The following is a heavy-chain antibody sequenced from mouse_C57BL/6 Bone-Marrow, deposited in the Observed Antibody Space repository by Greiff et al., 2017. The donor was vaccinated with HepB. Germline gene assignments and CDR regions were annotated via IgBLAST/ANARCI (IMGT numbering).Heavy chain of an antibody. J-gene: IGHJ4*01. CDR1: GYTFTDYY. V-gene: IGHV1-19*01. D-gene: IGHD1-1*01. CDR3: APITTVVAPSAMDY. Sequence: VQLQQSGPVLVKPGASVKMSCKASGYTFTDYYMNWVKQSHGKSLEWIGVINPYNGGTSYNQKFKGKATLTVDKSSSPAYMELNSLTSEDSAVYYCAPITTVVAPSAMDYWGQGTSVTVSS. CDR2: INPYNGGT.